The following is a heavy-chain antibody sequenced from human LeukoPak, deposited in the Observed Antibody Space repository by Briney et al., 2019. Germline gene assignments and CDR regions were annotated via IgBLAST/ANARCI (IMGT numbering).Heavy chain of an antibody. CDR2: ISAYNGNT. J-gene: IGHJ3*02. D-gene: IGHD2-2*01. CDR3: ARDSPICSSTSCHRGVNFDI. Sequence: GASVKVSCKASGYTFTSYGISWVRQAPGQGLEWMGWISAYNGNTNYAQKLQGRVTMTTDTSTSTAYMELRSLRSDDTAVYYCARDSPICSSTSCHRGVNFDIWGQGTMVTVSS. V-gene: IGHV1-18*01. CDR1: GYTFTSYG.